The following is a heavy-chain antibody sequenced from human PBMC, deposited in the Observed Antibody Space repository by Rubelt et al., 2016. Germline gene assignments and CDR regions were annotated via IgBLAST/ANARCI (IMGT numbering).Heavy chain of an antibody. CDR2: ISAYNGNI. CDR1: GYTFTSYG. V-gene: IGHV1-18*01. D-gene: IGHD5-24*01. Sequence: QVQLVQSGAEVKKPGASVKVSCKASGYTFTSYGISWVRQAPGQGLEWMGWISAYNGNINYAQKRQGRVTMTTDTATSTAYMELRSLRSDDTAVYYCARRDGYNWDDAFDIWGQGTMVTVSS. CDR3: ARRDGYNWDDAFDI. J-gene: IGHJ3*02.